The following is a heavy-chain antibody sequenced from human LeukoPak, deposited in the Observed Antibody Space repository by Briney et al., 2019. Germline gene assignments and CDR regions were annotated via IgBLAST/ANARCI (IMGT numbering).Heavy chain of an antibody. V-gene: IGHV1-3*01. J-gene: IGHJ4*02. D-gene: IGHD3-22*01. CDR3: ANPRYDSSGYYNVD. Sequence: ASVKVSCKASGYTFTDYTMHWLRQAPGQRLDWMGWINGGSGNTKYSPEFQGRVTITRDTSASTAYMELSSLRSEDTAVYYCANPRYDSSGYYNVDWGQGTLVTVSS. CDR1: GYTFTDYT. CDR2: INGGSGNT.